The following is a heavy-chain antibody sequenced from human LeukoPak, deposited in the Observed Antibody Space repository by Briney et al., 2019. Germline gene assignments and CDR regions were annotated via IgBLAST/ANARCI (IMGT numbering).Heavy chain of an antibody. CDR2: ISWNSGSI. V-gene: IGHV3-9*01. CDR3: AEDSFDFWSGYFD. CDR1: GFTFDDYA. D-gene: IGHD3-3*01. Sequence: PGGSLRLSCAASGFTFDDYAMHWVRQAPGKGLEWVSGISWNSGSIGYADSVKGRFTISRDNAKNSLYLQMNSLRAEDTALYYCAEDSFDFWSGYFDWGQGTLVTVSS. J-gene: IGHJ4*02.